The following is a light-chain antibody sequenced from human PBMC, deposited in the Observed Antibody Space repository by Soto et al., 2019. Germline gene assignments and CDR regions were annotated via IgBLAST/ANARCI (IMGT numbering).Light chain of an antibody. CDR1: QGISRF. J-gene: IGKJ1*01. CDR3: LQHYAYPWT. CDR2: LAT. Sequence: DIQMTQSPSAVSASVGDRVTITCRASQGISRFLAWFQQNPGKVPKRLVYLATALQNGAPSRFSGSGSGTEFNFTISSLQPEDFATYYCLQHYAYPWTFGHGTKVDIK. V-gene: IGKV1-17*03.